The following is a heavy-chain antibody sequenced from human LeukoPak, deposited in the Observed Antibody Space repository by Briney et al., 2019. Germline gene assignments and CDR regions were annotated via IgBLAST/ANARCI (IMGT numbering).Heavy chain of an antibody. J-gene: IGHJ4*02. D-gene: IGHD3-16*02. CDR3: ARVLYVWGSRIVIPFRY. CDR2: MNPNSGNT. Sequence: EASVKVSCKASGYTFTSYDINWVRQATGQGLEWMGWMNPNSGNTGYAQKFQGRVTITRNTSISTAYMELSSLGSEDTAVYYCARVLYVWGSRIVIPFRYWGQGTLVTVSS. CDR1: GYTFTSYD. V-gene: IGHV1-8*03.